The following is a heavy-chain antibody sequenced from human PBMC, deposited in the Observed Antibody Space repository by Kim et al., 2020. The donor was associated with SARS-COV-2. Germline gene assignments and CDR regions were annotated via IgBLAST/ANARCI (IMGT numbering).Heavy chain of an antibody. V-gene: IGHV1-2*06. CDR1: GYTFTGYY. J-gene: IGHJ5*02. CDR3: ARIGRRHYYDSSGYYYP. CDR2: INPNSGGT. D-gene: IGHD3-22*01. Sequence: ASVKVSCKASGYTFTGYYMHWVRQAPGQGLEWMGRINPNSGGTNYAQKFQGRVTMTRDTSISTAYMELSRLRSDDTAVYYCARIGRRHYYDSSGYYYPWGQGTLVTVSS.